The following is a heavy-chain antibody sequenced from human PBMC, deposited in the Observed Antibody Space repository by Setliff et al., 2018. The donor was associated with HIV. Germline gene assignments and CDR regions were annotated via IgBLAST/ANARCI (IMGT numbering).Heavy chain of an antibody. J-gene: IGHJ5*02. CDR1: GGSFSSDSYY. Sequence: SETLSLTCSVSGGSFSSDSYYWGWIRQFPGKGLEWIGSIYYSGSTYYHPSLKSRVTISVDTSKNQFSLKLSSVTAADTAVYYCARDQPTVYYTSWYDSGEYNWFDPWGQGTLVTVSS. CDR2: IYYSGST. D-gene: IGHD6-13*01. V-gene: IGHV4-39*07. CDR3: ARDQPTVYYTSWYDSGEYNWFDP.